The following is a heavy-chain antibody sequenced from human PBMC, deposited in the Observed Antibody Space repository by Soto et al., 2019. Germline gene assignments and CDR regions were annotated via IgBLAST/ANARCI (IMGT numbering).Heavy chain of an antibody. CDR2: ISSSGSTI. CDR3: ARGGYYYDSSGYSAFDY. CDR1: GFTFSSYE. J-gene: IGHJ4*02. V-gene: IGHV3-48*03. Sequence: PGGSLRLSCADSGFTFSSYEMNWVRQAPGKGLEWVSYISSSGSTIYYADSVKGRFTISRDNAKNSLYLQMNSLRAEDTAVYYCARGGYYYDSSGYSAFDYWGQGTLVTVSS. D-gene: IGHD3-22*01.